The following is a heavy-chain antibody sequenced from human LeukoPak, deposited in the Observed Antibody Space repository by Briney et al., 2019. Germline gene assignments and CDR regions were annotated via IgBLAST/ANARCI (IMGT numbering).Heavy chain of an antibody. CDR2: IYYSGCT. Sequence: SETLSLTCTVSAGSISSYYWSWIRQPPGKGLEWIGYIYYSGCTNYNPSLKSRVTISVDTSKNQFSLKLSSVTAADTAVYYCAKVGDYDAYWGQGTLVTVSS. CDR1: AGSISSYY. D-gene: IGHD4-17*01. J-gene: IGHJ4*02. CDR3: AKVGDYDAY. V-gene: IGHV4-59*01.